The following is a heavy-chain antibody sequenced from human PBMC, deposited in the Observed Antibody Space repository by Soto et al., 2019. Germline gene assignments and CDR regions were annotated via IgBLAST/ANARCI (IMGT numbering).Heavy chain of an antibody. CDR2: ITPFNDNT. CDR1: GYTFTTYG. CDR3: GRTDKGDYVPPLDN. D-gene: IGHD4-17*01. Sequence: QIHLVQSGGEVKKPGASVKVSCKTSGYTFTTYGISWVRQAPGQGLEWMGWITPFNDNTNYAQNLQGRVTMTTDTSTNTAYLELRSLTSDDTAVYYCGRTDKGDYVPPLDNWGQGTLVTVSS. J-gene: IGHJ4*02. V-gene: IGHV1-18*01.